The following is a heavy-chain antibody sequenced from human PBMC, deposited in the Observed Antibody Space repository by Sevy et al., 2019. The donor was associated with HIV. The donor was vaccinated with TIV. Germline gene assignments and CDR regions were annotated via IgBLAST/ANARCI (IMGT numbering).Heavy chain of an antibody. CDR3: AKDNSGAFYSSGWKRRDAFDI. CDR1: GFTFSSYA. J-gene: IGHJ3*02. Sequence: GGSLRLSCAASGFTFSSYAMSWVRQAPGKGLEWVSAISGSGGSTYYADSVKGRFTISRDNSKNTLYLQMNSLRAEDKGVYYWAKDNSGAFYSSGWKRRDAFDIWGQGTMVTVSS. CDR2: ISGSGGST. V-gene: IGHV3-23*01. D-gene: IGHD6-19*01.